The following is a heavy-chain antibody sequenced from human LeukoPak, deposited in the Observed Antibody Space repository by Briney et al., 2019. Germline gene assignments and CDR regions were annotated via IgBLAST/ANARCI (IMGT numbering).Heavy chain of an antibody. CDR1: GYTFTSYG. D-gene: IGHD6-19*01. V-gene: IGHV1-18*01. CDR3: ARRYRSGWFGGAFDI. CDR2: ISAHNGNT. J-gene: IGHJ3*02. Sequence: ASVKVSCKASGYTFTSYGISWVRQAPGQGLEWMGWISAHNGNTNYAQKLQGRVTMTTDTSTSTAYMELRSLRSDDSAVYYCARRYRSGWFGGAFDILGQGTMVTVSS.